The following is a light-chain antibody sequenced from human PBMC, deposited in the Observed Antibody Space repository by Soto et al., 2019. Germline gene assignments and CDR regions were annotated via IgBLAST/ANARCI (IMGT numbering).Light chain of an antibody. V-gene: IGLV2-14*01. J-gene: IGLJ2*01. CDR2: EVS. Sequence: QSVLTQPASVSGSPGQSITISCTGTSSDVGGYDYVSWYQQHPGKAPKLMIYEVSNQPSGVSDRFSGSKSGNTASLTVSGLQAEDEADYYCSSYTRSYTSTSTVLFGGGTQLTVL. CDR1: SSDVGGYDY. CDR3: SSYTRSYTSTSTVL.